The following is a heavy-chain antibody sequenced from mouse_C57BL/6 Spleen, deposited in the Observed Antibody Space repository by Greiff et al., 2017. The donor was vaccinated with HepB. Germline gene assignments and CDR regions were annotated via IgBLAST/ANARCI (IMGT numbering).Heavy chain of an antibody. J-gene: IGHJ2*01. CDR3: ARENNWDYFDY. CDR2: ISSGSSTI. CDR1: GFTFSDYG. Sequence: DVMLVESGGGLVKPGGSLKLSCAASGFTFSDYGMHWVRQAPEKGLEWVAYISSGSSTIYYADTVKGRFTISRDNAKNTLFLQMTSLRSEDTAMYYCARENNWDYFDYWGQGTTLTVSS. V-gene: IGHV5-17*01. D-gene: IGHD4-1*01.